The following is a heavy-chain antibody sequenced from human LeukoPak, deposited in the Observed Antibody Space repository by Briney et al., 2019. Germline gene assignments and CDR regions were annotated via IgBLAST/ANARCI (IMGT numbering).Heavy chain of an antibody. Sequence: PSETLSLTCAVDGGSFSGYYWSWIRQPPGKGLEWFGEINHSGSTNYNPSLKSRVTISVDTSENPFSLELRSVTAADTAVSYCARWTGYMIEDYFDYWGQGTLVTVSS. CDR3: ARWTGYMIEDYFDY. V-gene: IGHV4-34*01. CDR2: INHSGST. CDR1: GGSFSGYY. D-gene: IGHD3-22*01. J-gene: IGHJ4*02.